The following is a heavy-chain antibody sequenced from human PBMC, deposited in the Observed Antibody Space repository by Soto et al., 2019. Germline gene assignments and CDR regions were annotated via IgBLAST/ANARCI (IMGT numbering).Heavy chain of an antibody. CDR2: ISGSGGNT. CDR3: AKGAYGDYGEFDY. V-gene: IGHV3-23*01. Sequence: QASETLSLTCTVSGGSISSYYWSWIRQPAGKGLEWASSISGSGGNTNYADSAKGRFTISRDNSKNTLYLQMNSLRAEDTAIYYCAKGAYGDYGEFDYWGQGTLVTVSS. CDR1: GGSISSYY. D-gene: IGHD4-17*01. J-gene: IGHJ4*02.